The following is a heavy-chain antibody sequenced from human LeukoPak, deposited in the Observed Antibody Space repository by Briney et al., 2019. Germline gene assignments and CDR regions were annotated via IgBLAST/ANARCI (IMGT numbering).Heavy chain of an antibody. D-gene: IGHD4-17*01. V-gene: IGHV1-69*02. J-gene: IGHJ4*02. CDR2: IIPILGIA. CDR1: GGTFSSYT. Sequence: SVKVSCKASGGTFSSYTVSWVRQAPGQGLEWMGRIIPILGIANYAQKFQGRVTITADKSTSTAYMELSSLRSEDTAVYYCARVGGYDYGDYPLFYWGQGTLVTVSS. CDR3: ARVGGYDYGDYPLFY.